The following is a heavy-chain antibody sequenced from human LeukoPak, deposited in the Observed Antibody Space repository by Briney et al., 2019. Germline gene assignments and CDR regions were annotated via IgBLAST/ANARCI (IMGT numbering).Heavy chain of an antibody. Sequence: GGSLRLSCAASGFTFSSYAMSWVRQAPGKGLEWVSSISDSGNNTYYADSVKGRFTISRDNSKNTLYLQMNSLRAEDTAVYYCAKGPQTAYFDYWGQGTLVPVSS. CDR3: AKGPQTAYFDY. CDR2: ISDSGNNT. V-gene: IGHV3-23*01. CDR1: GFTFSSYA. D-gene: IGHD1-14*01. J-gene: IGHJ4*02.